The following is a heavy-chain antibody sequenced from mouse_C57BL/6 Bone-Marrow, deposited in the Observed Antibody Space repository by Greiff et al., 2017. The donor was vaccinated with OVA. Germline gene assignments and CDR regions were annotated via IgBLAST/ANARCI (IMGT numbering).Heavy chain of an antibody. CDR3: ARGLLRAWFAY. J-gene: IGHJ3*01. Sequence: VQVVESGAELARPGASVKMSCKASGYTFTSYTMHWVKQRPGQGLEWIGYINPSSGYTKYNQKFKDKATLTADKSSSTAYMQLSSLTSEDSAVYYCARGLLRAWFAYWGQGTLVTVSA. CDR2: INPSSGYT. V-gene: IGHV1-4*01. D-gene: IGHD1-1*01. CDR1: GYTFTSYT.